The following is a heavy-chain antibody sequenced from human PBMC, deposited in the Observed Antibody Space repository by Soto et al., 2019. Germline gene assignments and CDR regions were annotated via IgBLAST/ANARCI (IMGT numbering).Heavy chain of an antibody. CDR2: ISYDGSNK. CDR3: AKAPIVGATNYYYGMDG. J-gene: IGHJ6*02. Sequence: PGGSLRLSCAASGFTFSSYGMHWVRQAPGKGLEWVAVISYDGSNKYYADSVKGRFTISRDNSKNTLYLQMNSLRAEDTAVYYCAKAPIVGATNYYYGMDGWGQGTTVTVSS. D-gene: IGHD1-26*01. CDR1: GFTFSSYG. V-gene: IGHV3-30*18.